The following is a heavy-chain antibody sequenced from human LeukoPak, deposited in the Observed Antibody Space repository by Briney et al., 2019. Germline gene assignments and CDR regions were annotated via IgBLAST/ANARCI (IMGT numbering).Heavy chain of an antibody. CDR3: ARVYVIVVRGSWFDP. CDR2: INHSGST. Sequence: SETLSLTCAVNGGSLSGYSWSWIRQPPGKGLEWIGEINHSGSTNYNASLTSRVTISADTSQNQFSLKLRSVTAADTAVYYCARVYVIVVRGSWFDPWGQGTLVTVSS. D-gene: IGHD3-10*01. J-gene: IGHJ5*02. CDR1: GGSLSGYS. V-gene: IGHV4-34*01.